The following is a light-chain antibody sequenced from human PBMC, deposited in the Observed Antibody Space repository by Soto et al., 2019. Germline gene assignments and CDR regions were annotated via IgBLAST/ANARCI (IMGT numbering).Light chain of an antibody. J-gene: IGLJ1*01. CDR2: DVS. CDR1: SSDVGNYNY. CDR3: NSYTSSSTYV. Sequence: QSALTQPASVSGSPGQSIAISCTGTSSDVGNYNYVSWYQQHPGKDPKLMIYDVSNRPSGVSNHFSGSKSGNTASLTISGLQAEDDADYYRNSYTSSSTYVFGTWTKRTAL. V-gene: IGLV2-14*03.